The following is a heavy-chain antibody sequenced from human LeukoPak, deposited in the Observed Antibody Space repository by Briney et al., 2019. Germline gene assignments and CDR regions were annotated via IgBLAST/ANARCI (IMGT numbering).Heavy chain of an antibody. CDR1: GGSISSGDYY. CDR3: ARGGFGELSYYFDY. Sequence: SETLSLTCTVSGGSISSGDYYWSWIRQPPGKGLEWIGYIYYSGSTYYNPSLKSRVTISVDTSKNQFSLKLSSVTAADTAVYYCARGGFGELSYYFDYWGQGTLVTVSS. CDR2: IYYSGST. V-gene: IGHV4-30-4*01. D-gene: IGHD3-10*01. J-gene: IGHJ4*02.